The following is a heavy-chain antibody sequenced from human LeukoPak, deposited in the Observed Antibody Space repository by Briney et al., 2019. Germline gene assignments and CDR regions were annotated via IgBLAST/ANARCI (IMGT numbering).Heavy chain of an antibody. J-gene: IGHJ4*02. V-gene: IGHV3-23*01. CDR1: GFTFSTYG. CDR2: ISSSGGST. CDR3: AKGLLTIDY. Sequence: GGSLRLSCAASGFTFSTYGMTWVRQAPGKGLEWVSTISSSGGSTYYADSVKGRFTISRDNSKNTVNLQMNSLRAEDTAAYYCAKGLLTIDYWGQGTRVTVSS. D-gene: IGHD4/OR15-4a*01.